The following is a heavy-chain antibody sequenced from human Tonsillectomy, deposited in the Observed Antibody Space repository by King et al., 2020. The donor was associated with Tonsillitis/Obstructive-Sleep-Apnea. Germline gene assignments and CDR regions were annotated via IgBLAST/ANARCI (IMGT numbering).Heavy chain of an antibody. CDR1: GGSFSGYY. CDR3: ARGDSGDSYYFDY. CDR2: INHSGNT. D-gene: IGHD2-15*01. J-gene: IGHJ4*02. V-gene: IGHV4-34*01. Sequence: VQLQQWGAGLLKPPETLSLTCGVYGGSFSGYYWSWIRQPPGKGLEWIGEINHSGNTNYIPSLKSRVTISIDTSKNQFSLKLSSVTAADTAVYYCARGDSGDSYYFDYWGQGTLVTVSS.